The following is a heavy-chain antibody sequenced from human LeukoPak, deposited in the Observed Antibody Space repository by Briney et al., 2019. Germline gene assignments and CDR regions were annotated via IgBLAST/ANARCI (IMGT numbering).Heavy chain of an antibody. V-gene: IGHV3-30*18. CDR2: ISYDGSNK. J-gene: IGHJ4*02. CDR3: AKDHSSSWPNFDY. D-gene: IGHD6-13*01. Sequence: GGSLRLSCAASGFTFGSYGIHWVRQAPGKGLEWVALISYDGSNKYYADSVKGRVTISRDNSKNTLYLQMNSLRAEDTAVYYCAKDHSSSWPNFDYWGQGTLVTVSP. CDR1: GFTFGSYG.